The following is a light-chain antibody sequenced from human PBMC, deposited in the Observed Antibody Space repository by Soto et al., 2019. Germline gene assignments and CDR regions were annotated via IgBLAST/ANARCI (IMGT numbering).Light chain of an antibody. CDR2: GAS. CDR1: QSFNRD. V-gene: IGKV3-20*01. J-gene: IGKJ5*01. CDR3: QQYGTS. Sequence: EIVMTQSPATLSVSPGERATLSCRASQSFNRDLAWYQQKPGQAPRLLIYGASSRATGIPDRFSGSGSGTDFTLTISRLEPEDFAVYYCQQYGTSFGHGTRLEIK.